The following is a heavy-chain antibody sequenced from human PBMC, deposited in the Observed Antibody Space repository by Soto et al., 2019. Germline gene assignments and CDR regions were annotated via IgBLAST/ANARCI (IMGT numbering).Heavy chain of an antibody. V-gene: IGHV4-39*01. J-gene: IGHJ3*02. D-gene: IGHD3-16*02. Sequence: QLQLQESGPGLVKPSETLSLTCTVSGGSISSSSYYWGWIRQPPGKGLEWIGSIYYSGSTYYNPSLKSRVTISVDTSKNQFSLKLSSVTAADTAVYYCARRGLGELSLLHAFDIWGQGTMVTVSS. CDR1: GGSISSSSYY. CDR3: ARRGLGELSLLHAFDI. CDR2: IYYSGST.